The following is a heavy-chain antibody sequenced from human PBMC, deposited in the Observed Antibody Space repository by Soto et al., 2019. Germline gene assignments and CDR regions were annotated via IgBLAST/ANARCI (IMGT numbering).Heavy chain of an antibody. Sequence: GGSLRLSCAASGFTFSSYAMHWVRQAPGKGLEWVAVISYDGSNKYYADSVKGRFTISRDNSKNTLYLQMNSLRAEDTAVYYCARGVVVIKFIVPFIDYWGQGTLVTVSS. CDR3: ARGVVVIKFIVPFIDY. D-gene: IGHD3-22*01. CDR1: GFTFSSYA. V-gene: IGHV3-30-3*01. J-gene: IGHJ4*02. CDR2: ISYDGSNK.